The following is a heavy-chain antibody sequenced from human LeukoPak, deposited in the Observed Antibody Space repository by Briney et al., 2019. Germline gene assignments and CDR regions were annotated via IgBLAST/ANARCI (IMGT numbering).Heavy chain of an antibody. CDR3: ARRTYYDFWSGYLDY. V-gene: IGHV4-4*08. CDR1: GGSISIYY. CDR2: VYNSGST. D-gene: IGHD3-3*01. Sequence: SETLSLTCSVSGGSISIYYWSWIRQPPGKGLEWLGYVYNSGSTDYNPSLKSRVTISVDTSKNQFSLKLSSVTAADTAVYYCARRTYYDFWSGYLDYWGQGTLVTVSS. J-gene: IGHJ4*02.